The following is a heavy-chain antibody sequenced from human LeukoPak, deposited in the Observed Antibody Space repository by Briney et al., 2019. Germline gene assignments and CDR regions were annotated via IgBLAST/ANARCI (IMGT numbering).Heavy chain of an antibody. CDR3: AKGDLWDYYDSSGYYYY. V-gene: IGHV3-30*02. J-gene: IGHJ4*02. D-gene: IGHD3-22*01. CDR2: IRYDGSNK. Sequence: GGSLRLSCAASGFTFSSYGMHWVRQAPGKGLEWVAFIRYDGSNKYYADSVKGRFTISRDNSKNTLYLQMNSLRAEDTAVYYCAKGDLWDYYDSSGYYYYWGQGTLVTVSS. CDR1: GFTFSSYG.